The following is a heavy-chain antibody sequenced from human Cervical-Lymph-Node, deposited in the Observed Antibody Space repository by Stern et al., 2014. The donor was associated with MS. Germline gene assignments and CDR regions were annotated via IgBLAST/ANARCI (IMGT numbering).Heavy chain of an antibody. D-gene: IGHD1-7*01. CDR2: ISYDGSKK. CDR1: RFTFDNYG. J-gene: IGHJ5*02. V-gene: IGHV3-30*18. CDR3: AKHRGEDWNYAFWFDP. Sequence: VQLLESGGGVVQPGTSLRLSCAASRFTFDNYGMHWVRQAPGKGLEWVALISYDGSKKHYADSVKGRFTISRDNSNNTLFLQMNSLRAEDTAVYYCAKHRGEDWNYAFWFDPWGQGTLVTVSS.